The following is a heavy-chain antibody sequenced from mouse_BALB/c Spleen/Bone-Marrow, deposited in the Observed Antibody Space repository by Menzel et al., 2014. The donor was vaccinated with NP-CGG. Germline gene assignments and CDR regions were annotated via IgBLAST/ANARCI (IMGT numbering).Heavy chain of an antibody. V-gene: IGHV7-3*02. Sequence: DVMLVESGGGLVQPGGSLRLSCATSGFTFTDYYMSWVRQPPGKALEWLGFIRNKANGYTTEYSASVKGQFTISRDNSQSILYLQMNTLRSEDCAIYYCAREFSTAIPWSFDVWGAGTTVTVSS. J-gene: IGHJ1*01. CDR2: IRNKANGYTT. D-gene: IGHD1-2*01. CDR1: GFTFTDYY. CDR3: AREFSTAIPWSFDV.